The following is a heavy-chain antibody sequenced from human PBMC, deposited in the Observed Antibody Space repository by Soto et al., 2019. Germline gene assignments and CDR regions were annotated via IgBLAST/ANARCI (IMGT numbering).Heavy chain of an antibody. CDR3: AREGWRENYLDD. CDR1: GFTFSSYA. Sequence: QVQLVESGGGVVQPGRSLRLSCAASGFTFSSYAMHWVRQAPGKGLEWVAVISYDGSNKYYADSVKGRFTISRDNSKNTLYLQMNSLRDEDTAVYYCAREGWRENYLDDWGQGTLVTVSA. CDR2: ISYDGSNK. J-gene: IGHJ4*02. V-gene: IGHV3-30-3*01. D-gene: IGHD1-26*01.